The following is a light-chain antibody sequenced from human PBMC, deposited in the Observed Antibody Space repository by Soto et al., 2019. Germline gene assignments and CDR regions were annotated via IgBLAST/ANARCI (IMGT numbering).Light chain of an antibody. Sequence: QSALTQPASVYGSPGQSITISCTGTSSDVGGYNYVSWYQQHPGKAPKLMIYDVSNRPSGVSNRFSGSKSGNTASLTISGLQAEDEADYYCSSYTTSGSLVFGGGTQLTVL. CDR3: SSYTTSGSLV. J-gene: IGLJ2*01. CDR1: SSDVGGYNY. V-gene: IGLV2-14*01. CDR2: DVS.